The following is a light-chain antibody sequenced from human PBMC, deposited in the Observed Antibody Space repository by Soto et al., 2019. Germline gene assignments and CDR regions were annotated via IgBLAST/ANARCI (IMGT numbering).Light chain of an antibody. V-gene: IGLV2-23*01. Sequence: QSVLTQPASVSGSPGQSITISCTGTSSDVGSYNFVSWYQQHPGKAPKLMIYEASKRPSGVSNRFSGSKSGNTASLTISGLQPEDEADYYCCSYAGSSTYVFGAGTKVTV. J-gene: IGLJ1*01. CDR1: SSDVGSYNF. CDR2: EAS. CDR3: CSYAGSSTYV.